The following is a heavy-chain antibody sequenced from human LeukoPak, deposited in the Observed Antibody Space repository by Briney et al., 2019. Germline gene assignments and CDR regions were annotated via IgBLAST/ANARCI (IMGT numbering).Heavy chain of an antibody. V-gene: IGHV3-21*01. J-gene: IGHJ5*02. D-gene: IGHD3-16*01. CDR2: ISSSSSYI. Sequence: GGSLRLSCAASGFTFSSYSMNWVRQAPGKGLEWVSSISSSSSYIYYADSVKGRFTISRDSAKNSLYLQMNSLGIEDTAVYYCARDLTFTYAWGQGTLVTASS. CDR1: GFTFSSYS. CDR3: ARDLTFTYA.